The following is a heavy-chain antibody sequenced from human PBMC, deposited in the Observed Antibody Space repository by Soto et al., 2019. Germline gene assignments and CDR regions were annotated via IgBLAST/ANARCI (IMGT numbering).Heavy chain of an antibody. CDR1: GFTFSSYE. Sequence: PGGSLRLSCAASGFTFSSYEMNWVRQAPGKGLEWVSYISDTGSTIYYADSLKGRFTISRDNAKNSLYLQMNSLRAEDTAVYYCAKRATTVPTPGNYFDCWGQGTLVTVSS. J-gene: IGHJ4*02. CDR3: AKRATTVPTPGNYFDC. CDR2: ISDTGSTI. D-gene: IGHD2-15*01. V-gene: IGHV3-48*03.